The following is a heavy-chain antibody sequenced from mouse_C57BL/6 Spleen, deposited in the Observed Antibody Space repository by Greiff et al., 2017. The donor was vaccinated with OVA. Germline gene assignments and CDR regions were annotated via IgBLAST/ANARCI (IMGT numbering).Heavy chain of an antibody. V-gene: IGHV1-26*01. CDR2: INPNNGGT. D-gene: IGHD1-1*01. CDR1: GYTFTDYY. Sequence: EVKLQQSGPELVKPGASVKISCKASGYTFTDYYMNWVKQSHGKSLEWIGDINPNNGGTSYNQKFKGKATLTVDKSSSTAYMELRSLTSEDSAVYYCARGGSYYYGSSYYWYFDVWGTGTTVTVSS. CDR3: ARGGSYYYGSSYYWYFDV. J-gene: IGHJ1*03.